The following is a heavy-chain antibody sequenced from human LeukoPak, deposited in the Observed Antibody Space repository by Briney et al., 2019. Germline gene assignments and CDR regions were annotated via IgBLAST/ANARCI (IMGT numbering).Heavy chain of an antibody. J-gene: IGHJ4*02. CDR3: ARDPTFGYSSS. CDR2: IYHSGTT. CDR1: GYSISSGYY. V-gene: IGHV4-38-2*02. Sequence: SETLSLTCTVSGYSISSGYYWGWIRQPPGKGLEWIGSIYHSGTTYYNPSLKSRVTISVDTSKNQFSLKLSSVTAADTAVYYCARDPTFGYSSSWGQGTLVTVSS. D-gene: IGHD6-13*01.